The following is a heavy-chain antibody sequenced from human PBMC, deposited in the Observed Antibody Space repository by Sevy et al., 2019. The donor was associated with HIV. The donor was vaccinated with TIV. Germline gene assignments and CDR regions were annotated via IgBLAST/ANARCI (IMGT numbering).Heavy chain of an antibody. CDR2: ISTYNGNT. J-gene: IGHJ5*02. Sequence: ASVKVSCKASGYTFTDYDVNWVRQAPGQGLEWMGWISTYNGNTDYAQNLQGRVTMTTDTSTSTAYMELRNLRSDDTAVYYCARDRYCTGGSCYSGWFDPWGQGTLVTVSS. D-gene: IGHD2-15*01. CDR1: GYTFTDYD. CDR3: ARDRYCTGGSCYSGWFDP. V-gene: IGHV1-18*01.